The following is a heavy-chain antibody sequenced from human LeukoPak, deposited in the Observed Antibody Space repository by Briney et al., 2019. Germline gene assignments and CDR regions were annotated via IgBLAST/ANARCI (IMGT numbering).Heavy chain of an antibody. J-gene: IGHJ6*02. Sequence: GASVKVSCKASGGTFSKFAVSWVRQAPGQGLEWLGRIIPMVGVTHYGQKFQGRVTITEDRATNTAHMELRSLRYEDTAVYYCARVQAVGVPVAIDAYYACGMDVWGQGTTVTVSS. D-gene: IGHD2-2*02. CDR3: ARVQAVGVPVAIDAYYACGMDV. CDR1: GGTFSKFA. CDR2: IIPMVGVT. V-gene: IGHV1-69*04.